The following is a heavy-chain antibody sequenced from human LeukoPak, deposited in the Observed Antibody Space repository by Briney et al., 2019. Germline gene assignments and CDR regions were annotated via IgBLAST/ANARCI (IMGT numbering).Heavy chain of an antibody. V-gene: IGHV3-64*01. CDR1: GFTFSSYA. D-gene: IGHD2-2*01. J-gene: IGHJ6*03. CDR2: ISSNGGST. Sequence: GGSLRLSCAASGFTFSSYAMHWVRQAPGRGLEYVSAISSNGGSTYYANSVKGRFTISRDNSKNTLYLQMGSLRAEDMGVYYCARATAASSNMDVWGKGTTVTVSS. CDR3: ARATAASSNMDV.